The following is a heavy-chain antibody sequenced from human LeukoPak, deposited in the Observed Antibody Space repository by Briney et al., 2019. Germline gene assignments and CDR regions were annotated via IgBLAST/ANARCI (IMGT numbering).Heavy chain of an antibody. Sequence: PSETLCLTCAVYGGSFSGYYWSWIRQPPGKGLEWIGEINHSGSTNYNPSLKSRVTISVDTSKNQFSLKLSSVTAADTAVYYCARGGVGAWAQKYFQHWGQGTLVTVSS. CDR3: ARGGVGAWAQKYFQH. J-gene: IGHJ1*01. CDR1: GGSFSGYY. CDR2: INHSGST. V-gene: IGHV4-34*01. D-gene: IGHD1-26*01.